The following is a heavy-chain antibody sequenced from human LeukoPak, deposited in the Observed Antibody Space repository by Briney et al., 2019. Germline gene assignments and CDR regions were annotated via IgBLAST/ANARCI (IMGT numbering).Heavy chain of an antibody. V-gene: IGHV4/OR15-8*01. CDR2: FFLSGGP. D-gene: IGHD2-8*01. CDR3: VRNGRCCLDY. J-gene: IGHJ4*02. CDR1: GDFIRSSEW. Sequence: SETLSLTCDVSGDFIRSSEWWSWVRQPPGKGLEWIGQFFLSGGPNYRPSLRSRVTISVDRSKSQFSLKMASVTAADTAIYYCVRNGRCCLDYWGQGTLVTVSS.